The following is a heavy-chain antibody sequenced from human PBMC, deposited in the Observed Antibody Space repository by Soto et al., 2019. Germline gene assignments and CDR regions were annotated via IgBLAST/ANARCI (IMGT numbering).Heavy chain of an antibody. Sequence: QVQLQESGPGLVKPSQTLSLTCTVSGGSISSGGYYWSWIRQHPGKGLEWIGYIYYSGSTYYNPSLKSRVTISVDTSKNQFPLKLSSVTAADTAVYYCARSVGVVPAAIRVGWFDPWGQGTLVTVSS. CDR1: GGSISSGGYY. J-gene: IGHJ5*02. D-gene: IGHD2-2*01. CDR3: ARSVGVVPAAIRVGWFDP. V-gene: IGHV4-31*03. CDR2: IYYSGST.